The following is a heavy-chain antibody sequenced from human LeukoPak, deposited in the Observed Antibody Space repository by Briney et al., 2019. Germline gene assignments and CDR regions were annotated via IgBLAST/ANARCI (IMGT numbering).Heavy chain of an antibody. CDR2: IDGSGTTA. CDR3: ARDGPYTVTPPFDY. CDR1: GFTFRTNA. J-gene: IGHJ4*02. Sequence: PGGSLRLSCAASGFTFRTNAMSWVRQAPGKGLEWVSAIDGSGTTAYYADSVKGRFTISRDNAKNSLYLQMSSLRAEDTAVYYCARDGPYTVTPPFDYWGQGILVTVSS. V-gene: IGHV3-23*01. D-gene: IGHD4-17*01.